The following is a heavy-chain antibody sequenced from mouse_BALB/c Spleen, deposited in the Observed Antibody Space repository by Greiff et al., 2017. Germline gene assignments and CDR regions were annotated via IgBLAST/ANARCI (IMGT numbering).Heavy chain of an antibody. V-gene: IGHV5-12-1*01. CDR1: GFAFSSYD. CDR2: ISSGGGST. J-gene: IGHJ2*01. Sequence: EVMLVESGGGLVKPGGSLKLSCAASGFAFSSYDMSWVRQTPEKRLEWVAYISSGGGSTYYPDTVKGRFTISRDNAKNTLYLQMSSLKSEATAMYYCARREKSNCFDYWGQGTTLTVSS. CDR3: ARREKSNCFDY.